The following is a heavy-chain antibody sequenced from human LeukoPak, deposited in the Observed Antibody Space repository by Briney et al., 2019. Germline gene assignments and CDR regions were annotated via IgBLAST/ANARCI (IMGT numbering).Heavy chain of an antibody. CDR1: GVTFSSHS. V-gene: IGHV3-21*01. J-gene: IGHJ4*02. D-gene: IGHD5-24*01. CDR2: FGTRSSSI. Sequence: PGGSLRLSCAASGVTFSSHSMNWVRQAPGKGLEWVSSFGTRSSSIYYADSVKGRFTISRDNARNSLYLQMNSLKAEDTAVYYCARERDEGFDYWGQGTLVTVSS. CDR3: ARERDEGFDY.